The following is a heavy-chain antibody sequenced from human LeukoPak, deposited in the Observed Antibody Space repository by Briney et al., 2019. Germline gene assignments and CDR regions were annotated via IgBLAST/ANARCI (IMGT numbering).Heavy chain of an antibody. CDR3: AKVRRIAVAGNLVDY. J-gene: IGHJ4*02. Sequence: GGSLRLSCAASGFTFSSYAMHWVRQAPGKGLEWVAVISYDGSNKYYADSVKGRFTISRDNSKNTLYLQMNSLRAEDTAVYYCAKVRRIAVAGNLVDYWGQGTLVTVSS. CDR1: GFTFSSYA. CDR2: ISYDGSNK. D-gene: IGHD6-19*01. V-gene: IGHV3-30-3*01.